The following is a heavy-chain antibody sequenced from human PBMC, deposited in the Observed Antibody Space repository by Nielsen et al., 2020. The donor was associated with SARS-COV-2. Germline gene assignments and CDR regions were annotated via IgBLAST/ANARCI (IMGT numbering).Heavy chain of an antibody. D-gene: IGHD3-16*01. CDR2: ITPIFGTA. V-gene: IGHV1-69*13. Sequence: SVKVSCKASGGTFSSYAISWVRQAPGQGLEWMGGITPIFGTANYAQKFQGRVTITADESTSTAYMELSSLRSEDTALYYCASLWGSYYYYGMDVWGQGTTVTVSS. CDR3: ASLWGSYYYYGMDV. J-gene: IGHJ6*02. CDR1: GGTFSSYA.